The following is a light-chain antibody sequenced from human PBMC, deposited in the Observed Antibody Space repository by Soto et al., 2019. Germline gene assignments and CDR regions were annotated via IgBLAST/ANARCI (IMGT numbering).Light chain of an antibody. V-gene: IGLV2-14*01. CDR2: EVS. Sequence: QSALTQPASVSGSPGQSITISCTGTSSDVGGYNYVSWYQQRPGKAPKLMISEVSNRPSGVSNHFSGSKSGNTASLTISGLQAEDEADYHCSSYTSSGTVVFGGGTKLTVL. CDR1: SSDVGGYNY. J-gene: IGLJ3*02. CDR3: SSYTSSGTVV.